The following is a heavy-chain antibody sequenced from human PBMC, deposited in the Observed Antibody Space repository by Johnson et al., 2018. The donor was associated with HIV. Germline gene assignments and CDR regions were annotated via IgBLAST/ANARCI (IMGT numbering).Heavy chain of an antibody. J-gene: IGHJ3*02. D-gene: IGHD1-26*01. CDR2: YSGGNT. CDR1: GFTFSS. CDR3: AREGAWEVRPGAFDI. Sequence: VQLVESGGGVVQPGRSLRLSCAASGFTFSSYSGGNTYYADSVRGRFTISRDNSKNTLYLQMNSLRAEDTAVYHCAREGAWEVRPGAFDIWGQGTTVTVSS. V-gene: IGHV3-66*01.